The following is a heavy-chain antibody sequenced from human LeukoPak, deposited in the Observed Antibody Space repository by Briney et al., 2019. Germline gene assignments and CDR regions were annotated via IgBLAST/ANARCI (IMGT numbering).Heavy chain of an antibody. CDR3: ATPWRYRTSSTQGDDAFDAFDL. Sequence: PGRSLRLSCAASGFTISNYDMHWVRQAPGKGLEWVAVISYDGSNKYYVDSVKGRFTIPRDNSKNTLYLQMNSLRAEDTALYYCATPWRYRTSSTQGDDAFDAFDLWGQGTMVIVSS. J-gene: IGHJ3*01. CDR1: GFTISNYD. D-gene: IGHD6-6*01. V-gene: IGHV3-30*03. CDR2: ISYDGSNK.